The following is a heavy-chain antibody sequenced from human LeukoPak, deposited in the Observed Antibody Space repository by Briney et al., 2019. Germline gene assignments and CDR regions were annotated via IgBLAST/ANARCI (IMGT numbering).Heavy chain of an antibody. Sequence: GGSLRLSCAASGFTFSDYYMSWIRQAPGKGLEWVSYISSSGSTIYYADSVKGRSTISRDNAKNSLYLQMNSLRAEDTAVYYCARDGNSIVGATTRNYWGQGTLVTVSS. CDR3: ARDGNSIVGATTRNY. V-gene: IGHV3-11*04. CDR2: ISSSGSTI. D-gene: IGHD1-26*01. J-gene: IGHJ4*02. CDR1: GFTFSDYY.